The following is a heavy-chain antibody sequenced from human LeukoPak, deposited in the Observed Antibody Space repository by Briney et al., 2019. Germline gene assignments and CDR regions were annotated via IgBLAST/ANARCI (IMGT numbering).Heavy chain of an antibody. V-gene: IGHV4-61*02. D-gene: IGHD3-3*01. CDR1: GGSITNGGYY. Sequence: SETLSLTCTVSGGSITNGGYYWSWIRQPAGKGLEWIGRIYTTGNTNYNPSLKSRVTISVDTSKNQFSLKLSSVTAADTAVYYCARGLDGYYDFWSGYRYFDYWGQGTLVTVSS. CDR2: IYTTGNT. CDR3: ARGLDGYYDFWSGYRYFDY. J-gene: IGHJ4*02.